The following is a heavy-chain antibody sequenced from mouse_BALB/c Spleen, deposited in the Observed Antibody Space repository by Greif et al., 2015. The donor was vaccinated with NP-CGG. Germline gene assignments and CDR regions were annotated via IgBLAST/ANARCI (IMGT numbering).Heavy chain of an antibody. CDR2: INPSTGYT. J-gene: IGHJ2*01. V-gene: IGHV1-7*01. CDR1: GYTFTSYW. CDR3: ARRVYYFDY. Sequence: QVQLQQSGAELAKPGASVKMSCKASGYTFTSYWMHWVKQRPGQGLKWIGYINPSTGYTEYNQKFKDKATLTADKSSSTAYMQLSSLTSEDSAVYYCARRVYYFDYWGQGTTLTVSS.